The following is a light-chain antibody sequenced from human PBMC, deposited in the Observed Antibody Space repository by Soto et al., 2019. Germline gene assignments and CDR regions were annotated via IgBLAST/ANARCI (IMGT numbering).Light chain of an antibody. CDR3: QQYGSSPPCT. V-gene: IGKV3-20*01. CDR1: QSVSSSY. Sequence: EIALTQSAGTLSLSPGERPTLSCRASQSVSSSYLAWYQQKPGQAPRLLIYGASSRATGIPDRFSGSGSGTDFTLTISRLEPEDFVVYYCQQYGSSPPCTFGQGTRLVIK. J-gene: IGKJ5*01. CDR2: GAS.